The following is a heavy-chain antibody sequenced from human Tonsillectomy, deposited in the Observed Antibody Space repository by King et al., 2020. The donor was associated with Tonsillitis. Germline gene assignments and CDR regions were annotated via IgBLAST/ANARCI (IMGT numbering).Heavy chain of an antibody. CDR2: IKSDGSTT. D-gene: IGHD3-16*01. J-gene: IGHJ4*02. CDR3: AREAGDGFDY. Sequence: VQLVESGGGLVQPGGSLRLSCAASGFTFISYWVHWVRPAPGKGLVWVSRIKSDGSTTGYADAVKGRFTISRDNAKNTLYLQMNSLRAEDTAVYYCAREAGDGFDYWGQGTLVTVSS. V-gene: IGHV3-74*01. CDR1: GFTFISYW.